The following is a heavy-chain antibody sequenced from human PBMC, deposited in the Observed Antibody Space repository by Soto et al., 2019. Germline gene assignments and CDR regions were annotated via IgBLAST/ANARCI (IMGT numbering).Heavy chain of an antibody. Sequence: SETLSLTCTVSGGSISSGGYYWSWIRQHPGKGLEWIGYIYYSGSTYYNPSLKSRVTKSVDTSKNQFSLKLSSVTAADTAVYYCARDRAGGVVAANYYYYYGMDVWGQGTTVTVSS. CDR1: GGSISSGGYY. J-gene: IGHJ6*02. CDR2: IYYSGST. D-gene: IGHD2-15*01. CDR3: ARDRAGGVVAANYYYYYGMDV. V-gene: IGHV4-31*03.